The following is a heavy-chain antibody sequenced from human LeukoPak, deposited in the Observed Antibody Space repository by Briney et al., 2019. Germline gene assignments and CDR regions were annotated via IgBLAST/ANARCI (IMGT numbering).Heavy chain of an antibody. CDR2: INPNSGGT. CDR3: ARSSFYDYVWGSYPPSDY. J-gene: IGHJ4*02. D-gene: IGHD3-16*01. CDR1: GYTLTGYY. V-gene: IGHV1-2*02. Sequence: ASVKVSCKASGYTLTGYYMHWVRQAPGQGLEWMGWINPNSGGTNYAQKFQGRVTMTRDTSISTAYMELSRLRSDDTAVYYCARSSFYDYVWGSYPPSDYWGQGTLVTVSS.